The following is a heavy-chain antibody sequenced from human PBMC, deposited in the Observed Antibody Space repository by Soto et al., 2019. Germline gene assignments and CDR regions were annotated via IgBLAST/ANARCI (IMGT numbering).Heavy chain of an antibody. J-gene: IGHJ6*02. CDR1: GYTFTSYD. V-gene: IGHV1-8*01. CDR3: ARYLAARQYYYYGMDV. CDR2: MNPNSGNT. D-gene: IGHD6-6*01. Sequence: GASVKVSCKASGYTFTSYDINWVRQATGQGLEWMGWMNPNSGNTGYAQKFQGRVTMTRNTSISTAYMELSSLRSEDTAVYYCARYLAARQYYYYGMDVWGQGTTVTVSS.